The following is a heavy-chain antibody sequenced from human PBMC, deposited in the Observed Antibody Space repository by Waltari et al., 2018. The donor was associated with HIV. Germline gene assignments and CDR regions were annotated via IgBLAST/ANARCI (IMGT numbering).Heavy chain of an antibody. CDR1: GFILGDYA. CDR3: TRVGNVVVTTFDN. D-gene: IGHD2-21*02. J-gene: IGHJ4*02. V-gene: IGHV3-49*04. Sequence: GRSLRVSCTASGFILGDYALSWVRQAPGKGLEWVGFIRSKAYGGTTEYAASVKGRFTISRDDSKSIAYLQMNSLKTEDTAIYYCTRVGNVVVTTFDNWGQGTLVTVSS. CDR2: IRSKAYGGTT.